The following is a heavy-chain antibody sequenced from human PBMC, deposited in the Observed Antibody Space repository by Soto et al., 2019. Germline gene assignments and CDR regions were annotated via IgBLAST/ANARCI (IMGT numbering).Heavy chain of an antibody. CDR3: AREACGGDCYPSTQVWFDP. J-gene: IGHJ5*02. V-gene: IGHV4-31*03. CDR1: GGSISSGGYY. Sequence: SETLSLTCTVSGGSISSGGYYWSWIRQHPGKGLEWIGYIYYSGSTYYNPSLKSRVTISVDTSKNQFSLKLSSVTAADTAVYYCAREACGGDCYPSTQVWFDPWGQGTLVTVSS. D-gene: IGHD2-21*02. CDR2: IYYSGST.